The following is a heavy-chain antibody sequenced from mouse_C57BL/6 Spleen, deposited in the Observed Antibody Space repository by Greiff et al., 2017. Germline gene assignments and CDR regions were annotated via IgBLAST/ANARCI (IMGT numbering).Heavy chain of an antibody. J-gene: IGHJ2*01. Sequence: EVMLVESGGGLVKPGGSLKLSCAASGFTFSSYAMSWVRQTPEKRLEWVATISDGGSYTYYPDNVKGRFTISRDNAKNNLYLQMSHLKSEDTAMYYCAREGYYGSPYYFDYWGQGTTLTVSS. D-gene: IGHD1-1*01. CDR1: GFTFSSYA. V-gene: IGHV5-4*01. CDR2: ISDGGSYT. CDR3: AREGYYGSPYYFDY.